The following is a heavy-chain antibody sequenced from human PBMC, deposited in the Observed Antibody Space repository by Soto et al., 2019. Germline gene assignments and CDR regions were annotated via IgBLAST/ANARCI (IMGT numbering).Heavy chain of an antibody. Sequence: PGVSLKISCKGSGYSFTSYLIGWVRQMPGKGLEWMGIIYPGDSDTRYSPSFQGQVTISADKSISTAYLQWSSLKASDTAMYYCAGGGVRGVITRTRDYYGMDVWGQGTTVTVSS. CDR1: GYSFTSYL. CDR3: AGGGVRGVITRTRDYYGMDV. D-gene: IGHD3-10*01. CDR2: IYPGDSDT. J-gene: IGHJ6*02. V-gene: IGHV5-51*01.